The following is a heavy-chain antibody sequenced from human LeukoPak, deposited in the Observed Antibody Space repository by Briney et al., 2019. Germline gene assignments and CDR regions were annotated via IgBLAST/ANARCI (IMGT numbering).Heavy chain of an antibody. J-gene: IGHJ4*02. Sequence: GGSLRLSCAASGFTFGSCAMNWVRQAPGKGLEWLSSINGSGANTYYADSVEGRFTISRDNSQNTLYLQMNSLGAEDTAVYYCAKDVRGYNRPFDYWGQGTLVTVSS. V-gene: IGHV3-23*01. CDR2: INGSGANT. CDR3: AKDVRGYNRPFDY. D-gene: IGHD3-10*02. CDR1: GFTFGSCA.